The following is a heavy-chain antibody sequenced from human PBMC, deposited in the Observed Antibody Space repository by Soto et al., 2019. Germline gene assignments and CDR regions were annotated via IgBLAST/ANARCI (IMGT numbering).Heavy chain of an antibody. CDR2: ISSSSSTI. V-gene: IGHV3-48*01. CDR3: AILHYDILTGPN. D-gene: IGHD3-9*01. J-gene: IGHJ4*02. Sequence: EVQLVESGGGLVQPGGSLRLSCAASGFTFSSYSMNWVRQAPGKGLEWVSYISSSSSTIYYEDSVKGRFTISRDNAKNSMYLQMNSLRAEDTAVYYCAILHYDILTGPNWSKGTLVTVSS. CDR1: GFTFSSYS.